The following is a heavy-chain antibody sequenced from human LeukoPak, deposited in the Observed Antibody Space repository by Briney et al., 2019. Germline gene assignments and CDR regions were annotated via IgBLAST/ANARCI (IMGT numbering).Heavy chain of an antibody. CDR3: ARRALMFGITIFGGSLGTLDY. V-gene: IGHV4-39*07. CDR1: GGSISSSSYY. J-gene: IGHJ4*02. Sequence: KSSETLSLACTVSGGSISSSSYYWGWIRQPPGKGLEWIGEINHSGSTNYNPSLKSRVTISVDTSKNQFSLKLSSVTAADTAVYYCARRALMFGITIFGGSLGTLDYWGQGTLVTVSS. CDR2: INHSGST. D-gene: IGHD3-3*01.